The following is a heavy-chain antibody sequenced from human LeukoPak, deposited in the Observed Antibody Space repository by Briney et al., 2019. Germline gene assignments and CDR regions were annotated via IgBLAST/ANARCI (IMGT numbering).Heavy chain of an antibody. CDR1: GGSISTFF. CDR2: IYTGTT. D-gene: IGHD3-9*01. V-gene: IGHV4-4*07. J-gene: IGHJ4*02. CDR3: ARGTEMTSFTGYYSFDY. Sequence: SETLSLTCTVSGGSISTFFWTWIRQSAGKGLEWIGRIYTGTTYYNPSLESRATISVDTSNNRFSLKLTSLTAADTAVYYCARGTEMTSFTGYYSFDYWSRGSLVTVSS.